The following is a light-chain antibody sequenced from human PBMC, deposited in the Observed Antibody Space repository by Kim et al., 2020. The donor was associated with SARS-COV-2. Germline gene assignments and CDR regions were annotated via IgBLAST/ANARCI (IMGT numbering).Light chain of an antibody. Sequence: QSVLTQPPSASGTPGQKVTISCSGSSANIGSNTVNWYQQVPGTAPKLLIYSNNQRPSGVPDRFSGSKSGTSASLAISGLQSEDEADCYCAAWDDSLNGPVFGGGTQLTVL. V-gene: IGLV1-44*01. J-gene: IGLJ3*02. CDR1: SANIGSNT. CDR2: SNN. CDR3: AAWDDSLNGPV.